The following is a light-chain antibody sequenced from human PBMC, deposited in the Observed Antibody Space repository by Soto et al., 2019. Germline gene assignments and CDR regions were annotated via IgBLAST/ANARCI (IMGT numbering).Light chain of an antibody. CDR3: SSYTSGNTLV. J-gene: IGLJ2*01. V-gene: IGLV2-14*03. CDR1: SSDVGGYNY. CDR2: DVS. Sequence: QSALTQPASVSGSPGQSITISCTGTSSDVGGYNYVSWYQHHPGKAPKLTIYDVSNRPSGVSNRFSGSKSGDTASLTISGLQAEDEADYYCSSYTSGNTLVFGGGTKLTVL.